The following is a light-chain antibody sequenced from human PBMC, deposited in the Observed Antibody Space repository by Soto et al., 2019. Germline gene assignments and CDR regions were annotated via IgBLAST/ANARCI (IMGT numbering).Light chain of an antibody. Sequence: QAVVTQSPSASASLGASVKLTCTLSSGHSSYAIAWHQQQPEKGPRYLMKLNSDGSHSKGDGIPDRFSGSSSGAERYLTISSLQSEDEADYYCQTWGTGIHYVFGTGTKRTVL. V-gene: IGLV4-69*01. J-gene: IGLJ1*01. CDR3: QTWGTGIHYV. CDR2: LNSDGSH. CDR1: SGHSSYA.